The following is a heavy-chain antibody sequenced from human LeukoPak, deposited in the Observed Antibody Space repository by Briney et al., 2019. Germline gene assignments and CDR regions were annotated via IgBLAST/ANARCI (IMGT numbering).Heavy chain of an antibody. CDR1: GFTFDDYA. CDR2: ISWNSGSI. J-gene: IGHJ4*02. V-gene: IGHV3-9*01. Sequence: PGRSLRLSCAASGFTFDDYAMHWVRQAPGKGLEWVSGISWNSGSIGYADSVKGRFTISRDNAKNSLYLQMNSLRAEDTALYYCAKDVRVDWYNWTGLDYWGQGTLVTVSS. CDR3: AKDVRVDWYNWTGLDY. D-gene: IGHD1-20*01.